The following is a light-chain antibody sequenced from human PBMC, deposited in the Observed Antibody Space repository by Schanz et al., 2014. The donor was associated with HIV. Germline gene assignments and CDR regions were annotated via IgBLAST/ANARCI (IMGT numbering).Light chain of an antibody. CDR2: ATS. V-gene: IGKV3-20*01. CDR3: QQYGSSGT. Sequence: EIVLTQSPGSLSLLPGGSATLSCRASQRLHSAYLAWYQHKPGQPPRLVIYATSTRAAGISDRFSGTGSGTDFTLTISRLEPDDCAVYYCQQYGSSGTFGPGTKVHIK. CDR1: QRLHSAY. J-gene: IGKJ3*01.